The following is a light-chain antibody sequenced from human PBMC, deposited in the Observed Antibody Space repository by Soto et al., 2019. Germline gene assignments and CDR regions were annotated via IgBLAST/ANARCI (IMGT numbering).Light chain of an antibody. J-gene: IGLJ7*01. CDR1: SSDVGGYNY. CDR3: SSYTSSSTLV. CDR2: EVS. Sequence: QSVLTQPASVSGSPGQSITISCTGTSSDVGGYNYVSWYQQHPGKAPKLMIYEVSNRPSGVSNRFSGSKSGNTASLTISGLQAEDESDYYCSSYTSSSTLVFGGCTQLTVL. V-gene: IGLV2-14*01.